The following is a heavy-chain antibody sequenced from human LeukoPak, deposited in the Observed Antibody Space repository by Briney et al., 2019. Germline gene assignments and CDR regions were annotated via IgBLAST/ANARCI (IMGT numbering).Heavy chain of an antibody. D-gene: IGHD6-13*01. CDR1: GFTFSSYA. J-gene: IGHJ4*02. CDR2: ISSSGSTI. CDR3: ARSIIAAALPNYFDY. Sequence: GGSLRLSCAASGFTFSSYAMSWVRQAPGKGLEWVSYISSSGSTIYYADSVKGRFTISRDNAKNSLYLQMNSLRAEDTAVYYCARSIIAAALPNYFDYWGQGTLVTVSS. V-gene: IGHV3-48*04.